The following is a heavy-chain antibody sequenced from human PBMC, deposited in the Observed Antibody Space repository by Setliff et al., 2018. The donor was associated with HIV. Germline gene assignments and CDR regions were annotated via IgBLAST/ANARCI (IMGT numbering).Heavy chain of an antibody. CDR1: GGSMSSYY. J-gene: IGHJ6*03. D-gene: IGHD4-4*01. V-gene: IGHV4-59*01. CDR2: MYYSGST. CDR3: ARGTVSTSYYYYMDV. Sequence: KSSETLSLTCTVSGGSMSSYYWSWIRQPPGKGLEWIGYMYYSGSTNYNPSLKSRVTISLDTSKNQFSLKVNSVTAADTAKYFCARGTVSTSYYYYMDVWG.